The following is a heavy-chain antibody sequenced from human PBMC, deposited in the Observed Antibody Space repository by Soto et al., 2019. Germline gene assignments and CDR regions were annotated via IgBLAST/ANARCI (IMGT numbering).Heavy chain of an antibody. V-gene: IGHV3-23*01. Sequence: GGSLRLSCAASGFTFSSYAISLVRQAPGKGLEWVSAISGSGGSTYYADSVKGRFTISRDNSKNTLYLQMNSLRAEDTAVYYCAKPVTRDYYDSSGSLDYWGQGTLVTVSS. CDR2: ISGSGGST. D-gene: IGHD3-22*01. J-gene: IGHJ4*02. CDR1: GFTFSSYA. CDR3: AKPVTRDYYDSSGSLDY.